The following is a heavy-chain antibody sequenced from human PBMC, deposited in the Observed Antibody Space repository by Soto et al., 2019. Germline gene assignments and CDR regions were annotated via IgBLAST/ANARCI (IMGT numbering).Heavy chain of an antibody. Sequence: GGSLRLSCAASGFTFSGSAMHWVRQSSGKGLEWVGRIRSKANNYGTAYAASVTGRFTVSRDDSKNTTYLQMNSLKTEDTAIYYCARHRIIWANHETTAASNDGFDIWGQGTMDIVSS. D-gene: IGHD4-17*01. V-gene: IGHV3-73*01. CDR2: IRSKANNYGT. CDR1: GFTFSGSA. CDR3: ARHRIIWANHETTAASNDGFDI. J-gene: IGHJ3*02.